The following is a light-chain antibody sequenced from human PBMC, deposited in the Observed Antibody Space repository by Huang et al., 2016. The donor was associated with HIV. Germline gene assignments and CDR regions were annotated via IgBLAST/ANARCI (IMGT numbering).Light chain of an antibody. J-gene: IGKJ2*01. CDR3: QQRTNWPPGYT. CDR2: NAS. CDR1: QHIKND. V-gene: IGKV3-11*01. Sequence: EIVLTQSPATLSLSPGERVALSCRASQHIKNDLSWYQKRPGQAPRLLISNASNRATGIPARFSGSGSGTDFTLTISSLEPEDFVVYFCQQRTNWPPGYTFGQGIKL.